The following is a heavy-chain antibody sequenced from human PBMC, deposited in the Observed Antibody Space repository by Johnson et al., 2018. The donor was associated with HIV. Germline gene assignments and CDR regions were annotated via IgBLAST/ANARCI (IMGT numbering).Heavy chain of an antibody. D-gene: IGHD6-6*01. V-gene: IGHV3-30*18. CDR2: ISYDGSNK. CDR1: GFTFSSYG. CDR3: AKFVYSSSSWMLFDI. Sequence: QVQLVESGGGVVQPGRSLRLSCAASGFTFSSYGMHWVRQAPGKGLEWVAVISYDGSNKYYADSVKGRFTISRDNSKNTLYLQMISLRAEDTAVYYCAKFVYSSSSWMLFDIWGQGKMVTVSS. J-gene: IGHJ3*02.